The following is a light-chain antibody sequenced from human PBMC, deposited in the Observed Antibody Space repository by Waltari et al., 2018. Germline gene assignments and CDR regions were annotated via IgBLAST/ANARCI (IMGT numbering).Light chain of an antibody. J-gene: IGKJ1*01. CDR3: HQSFSTPWT. V-gene: IGKV1-39*01. Sequence: DIRMTQSPSSMSASVGDRVTITCRASQSISNYVNWYQQKPGKAPKVLICAASSLHSGVPSRFSGSGSGTDFTLTISGLQAEDIATYYCHQSFSTPWTFGQGTK. CDR1: QSISNY. CDR2: AAS.